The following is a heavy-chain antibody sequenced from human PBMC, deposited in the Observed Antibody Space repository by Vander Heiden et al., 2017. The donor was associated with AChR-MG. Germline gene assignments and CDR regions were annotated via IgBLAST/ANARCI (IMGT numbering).Heavy chain of an antibody. D-gene: IGHD2-2*01. CDR1: GGPISRGDYY. Sequence: QVQLQESGPGLVKPSQTLSLTCTVSGGPISRGDYYWSWIRQPPGKGLEWIGYIYYSGSTYYNPSLKSRVTISVDTSKNQFSLKLSSVTAADTAVYYCARVGVPAAIPSYYYYGMDVWGQGTTVTVSS. CDR3: ARVGVPAAIPSYYYYGMDV. CDR2: IYYSGST. V-gene: IGHV4-30-4*01. J-gene: IGHJ6*02.